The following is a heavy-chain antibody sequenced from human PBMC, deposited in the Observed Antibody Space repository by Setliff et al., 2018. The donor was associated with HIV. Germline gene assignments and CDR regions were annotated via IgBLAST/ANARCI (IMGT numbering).Heavy chain of an antibody. Sequence: GGSLRLSCAASGFIFSDYAIHWVRQAPGKGLEWVAVIGYDGSKEYYADSVKGRFTVSRDNSKAYLQMNSLRGEDTALYYCAKAASNLAAAGGPLDMWGPGTVVTVSS. J-gene: IGHJ3*02. CDR1: GFIFSDYA. CDR2: IGYDGSKE. D-gene: IGHD6-13*01. V-gene: IGHV3-30-3*01. CDR3: AKAASNLAAAGGPLDM.